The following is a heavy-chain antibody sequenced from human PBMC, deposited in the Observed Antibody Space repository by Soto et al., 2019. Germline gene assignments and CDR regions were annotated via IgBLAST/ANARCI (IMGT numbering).Heavy chain of an antibody. D-gene: IGHD4-17*01. V-gene: IGHV5-51*01. CDR3: ARLSRATVATLADEN. J-gene: IGHJ4*02. CDR1: GYSFNRYY. CDR2: VHPGDSDT. Sequence: GESLKISCKGSGYSFNRYYIAWVRQMPGKGLEWMGIVHPGDSDTRYSPSFQGQVTISADRSIGTAYLQWSSLKASDTAIYYCARLSRATVATLADENWGQGTLVTVSS.